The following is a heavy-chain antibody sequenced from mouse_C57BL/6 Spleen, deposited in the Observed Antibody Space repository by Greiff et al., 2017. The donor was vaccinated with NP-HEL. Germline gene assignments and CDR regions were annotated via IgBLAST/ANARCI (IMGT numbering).Heavy chain of an antibody. CDR1: GFTFSDYY. V-gene: IGHV5-16*01. CDR3: AREGGNFYFDY. CDR2: INYDGSST. Sequence: EVQLQESEGGLVQPGRSMKLSCTASGFTFSDYYMAWVRQVPEKGLEWVANINYDGSSTYYLDSLKSRFIISRDNAKNILYLQMSSLKSEDTATYYCAREGGNFYFDYWGQGTTLTVSS. J-gene: IGHJ2*01. D-gene: IGHD2-1*01.